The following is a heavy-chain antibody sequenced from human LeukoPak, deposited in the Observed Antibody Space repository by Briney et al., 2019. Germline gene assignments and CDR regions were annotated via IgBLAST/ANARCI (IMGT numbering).Heavy chain of an antibody. Sequence: AGGSLRLSCAAPGFTFSSYWMHWVRHAPGKGLVWVSRINSDGSSTSYADSVKGRFTISRDNAKNTLYLQMSSLRAEDTAVYYCASGYSYGYFGYWGQGTLVTVSS. J-gene: IGHJ4*02. CDR2: INSDGSST. V-gene: IGHV3-74*01. CDR1: GFTFSSYW. D-gene: IGHD5-18*01. CDR3: ASGYSYGYFGY.